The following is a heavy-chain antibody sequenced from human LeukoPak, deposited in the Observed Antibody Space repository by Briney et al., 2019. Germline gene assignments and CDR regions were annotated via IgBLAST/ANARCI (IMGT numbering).Heavy chain of an antibody. CDR3: AREGPKPQIAAAGTHDAFDI. D-gene: IGHD6-13*01. V-gene: IGHV1-2*02. Sequence: ASVKVSCKASGYSFTGYYMYWVRQGPGQGLGWMGWLNPNIGVTNYAQKFQGRVTMTRDTSISTAYMELSRLRSDDTAVYYCAREGPKPQIAAAGTHDAFDIWGQGTMVTVSS. CDR2: LNPNIGVT. CDR1: GYSFTGYY. J-gene: IGHJ3*02.